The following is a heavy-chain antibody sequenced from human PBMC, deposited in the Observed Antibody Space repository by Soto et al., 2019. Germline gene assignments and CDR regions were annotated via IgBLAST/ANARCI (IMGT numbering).Heavy chain of an antibody. CDR1: GFTFSDCA. V-gene: IGHV3-30*18. CDR2: VSHDGRNT. Sequence: VQLVESGGGVVQPGRSLRLSCAASGFTFSDCAMHWVRQAPGKGLKWVAVVSHDGRNTHYADSVKGRFTISRDSSKNTVSLEMTSLRAEDTAVYYCAKGGRQWLVTSDFNYWGQGALVNVSS. D-gene: IGHD6-19*01. J-gene: IGHJ4*02. CDR3: AKGGRQWLVTSDFNY.